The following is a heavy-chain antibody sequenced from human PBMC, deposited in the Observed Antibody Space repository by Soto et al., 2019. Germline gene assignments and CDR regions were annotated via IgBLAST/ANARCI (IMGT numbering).Heavy chain of an antibody. CDR2: ISSSSSYI. J-gene: IGHJ4*02. V-gene: IGHV3-21*01. CDR3: ARSSSSGGITIFGVAKFDY. CDR1: GFTFSSYS. Sequence: GGSLRLSCAASGFTFSSYSMNWVRQAPGKGLEWVSSISSSSSYIYYADSVKGRFTISRDNAKNSLYLQMNSLRAEDTAVYYCARSSSSGGITIFGVAKFDYWGQGTLVTVSS. D-gene: IGHD3-3*01.